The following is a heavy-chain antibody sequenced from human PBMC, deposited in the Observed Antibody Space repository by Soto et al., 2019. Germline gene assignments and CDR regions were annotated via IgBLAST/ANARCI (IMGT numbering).Heavy chain of an antibody. CDR3: ARESGRYDSSTCYALDV. Sequence: TLSLTCSVSVCSISSVGHYWTWIRQQPGKGLEWFGYIYYSGSTDYHPSLNTRVTILVYKYTNQLSLTLCSVTAADTATYYWARESGRYDSSTCYALDVWGQGTTVTAP. J-gene: IGHJ6*02. V-gene: IGHV4-31*03. CDR2: IYYSGST. D-gene: IGHD5-12*01. CDR1: VCSISSVGHY.